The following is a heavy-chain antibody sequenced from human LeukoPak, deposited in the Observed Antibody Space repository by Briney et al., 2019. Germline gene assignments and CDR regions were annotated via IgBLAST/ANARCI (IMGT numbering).Heavy chain of an antibody. Sequence: PSETLSLTCTVSGGSISSHYWSWIRQPPGKGLEWIGYIYYSGSTNYNPSLKSRVTISVDTSKNQFSLKLSSVTAADTAVYNCARENYGWFDPWGQGTLVTVSS. CDR3: ARENYGWFDP. CDR1: GGSISSHY. CDR2: IYYSGST. D-gene: IGHD1-7*01. J-gene: IGHJ5*02. V-gene: IGHV4-59*11.